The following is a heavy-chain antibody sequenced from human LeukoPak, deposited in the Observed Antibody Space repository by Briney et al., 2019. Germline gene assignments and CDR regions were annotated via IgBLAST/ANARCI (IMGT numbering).Heavy chain of an antibody. CDR2: IYHTGAT. CDR3: ARGYSSGRSDI. Sequence: SETLSLTCVVSGGSISSSHWWSWVRQPPGKGLEWIGEIYHTGATNQNPSLKSRVTISVDTSKNQFSLKLSSVTAADTAVYYCARGYSSGRSDIWGQGTMVTVSS. D-gene: IGHD6-19*01. J-gene: IGHJ3*02. V-gene: IGHV4-4*02. CDR1: GGSISSSHW.